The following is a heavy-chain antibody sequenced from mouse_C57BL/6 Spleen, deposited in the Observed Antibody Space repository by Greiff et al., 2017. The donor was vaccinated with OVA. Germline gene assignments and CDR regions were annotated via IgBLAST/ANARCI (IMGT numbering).Heavy chain of an antibody. CDR1: GYTFTGYW. J-gene: IGHJ1*03. V-gene: IGHV1-9*01. CDR2: ILPGSGST. Sequence: VQLQQSGAELMKPGASVKLSCKATGYTFTGYWIEWVKERPGHGLEWIGEILPGSGSTNYNEKVKGKGKFTAYTSSTTTYMQLSSLTTEDSAIYYCARRDYGSNDCYIDVWGTGTTVTVSS. D-gene: IGHD1-1*01. CDR3: ARRDYGSNDCYIDV.